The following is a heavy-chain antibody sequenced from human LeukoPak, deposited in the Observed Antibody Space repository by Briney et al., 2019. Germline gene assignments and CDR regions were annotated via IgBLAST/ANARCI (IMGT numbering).Heavy chain of an antibody. J-gene: IGHJ1*01. Sequence: GGSLRLSCAASGFPFSSYGRHWVRQAPGKGLGWVAVIWYDGSNKYYADSVKGRFTISRDNSKNTLYLQMNSLRDEDTAVYYCAREPYCGGDCYSEYFQHWGQGTLVTVSS. CDR3: AREPYCGGDCYSEYFQH. CDR1: GFPFSSYG. CDR2: IWYDGSNK. D-gene: IGHD2-21*02. V-gene: IGHV3-33*01.